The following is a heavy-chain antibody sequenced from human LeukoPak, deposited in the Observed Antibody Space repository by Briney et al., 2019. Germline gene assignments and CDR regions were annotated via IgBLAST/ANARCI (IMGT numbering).Heavy chain of an antibody. CDR2: INPNSGGT. CDR3: AREESGSYYPDY. CDR1: GYTFTGYY. Sequence: ASVKVSCKASGYTFTGYYMHWVRQAPGQGLEWMGWINPNSGGTNYAQEFQGRVTMTRDTSISTAYMELSRLRSDDTAVYYCAREESGSYYPDYWGQGTLVTVSS. D-gene: IGHD1-26*01. J-gene: IGHJ4*02. V-gene: IGHV1-2*02.